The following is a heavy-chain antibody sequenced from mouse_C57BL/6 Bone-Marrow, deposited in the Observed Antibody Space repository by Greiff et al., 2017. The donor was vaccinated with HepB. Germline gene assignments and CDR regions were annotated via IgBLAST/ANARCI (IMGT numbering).Heavy chain of an antibody. CDR1: GYTFTSYW. D-gene: IGHD2-1*01. V-gene: IGHV1-50*01. CDR2: IDPSDSYT. J-gene: IGHJ2*01. CDR3: ASLLLYFDY. Sequence: QVQLQQPGAELVKPGASVKLSCKASGYTFTSYWMQWVKQRPGQGLEWIGEIDPSDSYTNYNQKFKGKATLTVDTSSSTAYMQLSSLTSEDSAVYYCASLLLYFDYWGQGTTLTVSS.